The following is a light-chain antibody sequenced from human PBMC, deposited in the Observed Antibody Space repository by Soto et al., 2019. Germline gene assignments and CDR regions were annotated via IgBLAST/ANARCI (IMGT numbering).Light chain of an antibody. CDR3: QQYNNWPQT. V-gene: IGKV3-15*01. J-gene: IGKJ1*01. CDR2: DAS. Sequence: EIVMTQSPATLSVSPGERATLSCRASQSVSRNLAWYQQKPGQAPRLLIYDASTRATGIPARFSGSGSGTEFTLTISSLQSEDFAVYYCQQYNNWPQTFGQGTKV. CDR1: QSVSRN.